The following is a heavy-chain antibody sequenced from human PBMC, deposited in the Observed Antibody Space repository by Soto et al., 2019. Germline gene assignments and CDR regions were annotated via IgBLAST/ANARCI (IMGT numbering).Heavy chain of an antibody. D-gene: IGHD6-19*01. CDR3: VSGYSSGWYHDDAFDI. CDR2: IKSKTDGGTT. V-gene: IGHV3-15*01. CDR1: GFTFSNAW. J-gene: IGHJ3*02. Sequence: PGGSLRLSCAASGFTFSNAWMSWVRQAPGKGLEWVGRIKSKTDGGTTDYAAPVKGRFTISRDDSKNTLYLQMNSLKTEDTAVYYCVSGYSSGWYHDDAFDIWGQGTMVTVSS.